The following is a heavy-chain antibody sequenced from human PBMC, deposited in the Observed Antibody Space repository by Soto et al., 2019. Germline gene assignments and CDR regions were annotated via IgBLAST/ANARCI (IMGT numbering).Heavy chain of an antibody. V-gene: IGHV3-7*01. Sequence: GGSLRLSCAASGFTFSSYWMSWVRQAPGKGLEWVANIKQDGSEKYYVDSVKGRFTISRDNAKNSLYLQMNSLRAEDTAVYYWAREGNWNYVVFYYWGQGTPVTVSS. J-gene: IGHJ4*02. CDR2: IKQDGSEK. CDR3: AREGNWNYVVFYY. CDR1: GFTFSSYW. D-gene: IGHD1-7*01.